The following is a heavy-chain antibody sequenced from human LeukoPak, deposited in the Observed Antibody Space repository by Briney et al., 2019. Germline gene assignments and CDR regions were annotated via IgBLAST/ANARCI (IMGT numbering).Heavy chain of an antibody. Sequence: ASVKVSCKASGYSFTDYYIHWVRQAPGQGLEWMGWINPNRGGTKYTQKFQGRVTMTMDTSITTVYMELSSLRSDDSAVYYCAREFELVSPFDFWGQGTLLTVSS. V-gene: IGHV1-2*02. D-gene: IGHD2-8*01. CDR1: GYSFTDYY. CDR2: INPNRGGT. CDR3: AREFELVSPFDF. J-gene: IGHJ4*02.